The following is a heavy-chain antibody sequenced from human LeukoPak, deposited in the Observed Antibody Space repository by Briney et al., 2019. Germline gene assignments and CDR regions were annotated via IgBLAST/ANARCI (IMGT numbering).Heavy chain of an antibody. CDR1: GGSISSGGYS. Sequence: SQTLSLTCAVSGGSISSGGYSWSWIRQPLGKGLEWIGYIYHSGSTYYNPSLKSRVTISVDRSKNQFSLKLSSVTAADTAVYYCARGGGYSGYERRWFDPWGQGTLVTVSS. V-gene: IGHV4-30-2*01. CDR3: ARGGGYSGYERRWFDP. D-gene: IGHD5-12*01. CDR2: IYHSGST. J-gene: IGHJ5*02.